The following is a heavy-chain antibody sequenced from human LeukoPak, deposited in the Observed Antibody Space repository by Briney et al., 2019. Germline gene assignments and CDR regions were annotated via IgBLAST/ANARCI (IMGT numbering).Heavy chain of an antibody. Sequence: ASVKVSCKASGYTFTSYYMHWVRQAPGQGLEWMGIINPSGGNTSYAQKFQGRVTMTRDMSTSTVYMELSSLRSEDTAVYYCARGPPVNNYYYYYMDVWGKGTTVTVSS. CDR3: ARGPPVNNYYYYYMDV. J-gene: IGHJ6*03. D-gene: IGHD3-22*01. V-gene: IGHV1-46*01. CDR1: GYTFTSYY. CDR2: INPSGGNT.